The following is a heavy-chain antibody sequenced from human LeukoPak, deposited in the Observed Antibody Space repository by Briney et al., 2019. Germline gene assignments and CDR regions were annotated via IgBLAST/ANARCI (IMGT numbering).Heavy chain of an antibody. CDR3: ARGSRDSGSIGY. Sequence: GRSLRLSCAASGFTFSSYAMHWVRQAPGKGLEWVAVISYDGSNKYYADSVKGRFTISRDNSKNTLYLQMNSLRAEDTAVYYCARGSRDSGSIGYWGQGTLVTVSS. J-gene: IGHJ4*02. D-gene: IGHD3-10*01. CDR2: ISYDGSNK. CDR1: GFTFSSYA. V-gene: IGHV3-30-3*01.